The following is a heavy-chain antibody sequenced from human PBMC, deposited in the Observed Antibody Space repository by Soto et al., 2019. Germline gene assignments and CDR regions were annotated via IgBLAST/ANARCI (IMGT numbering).Heavy chain of an antibody. D-gene: IGHD3-16*01. J-gene: IGHJ3*01. CDR2: ISYSAST. CDR1: GGSIRSYY. V-gene: IGHV4-59*01. Sequence: QVQLQESGPGLVKPSETLSLTCTVSGGSIRSYYWSWIRQPPGKGLESIGYISYSASTNYSPALKSRVTISLDTSKNQISLKFTSVTAADSAVYYCARLRSLGRPDRPLDAFDLWGQGTKVTVSS. CDR3: ARLRSLGRPDRPLDAFDL.